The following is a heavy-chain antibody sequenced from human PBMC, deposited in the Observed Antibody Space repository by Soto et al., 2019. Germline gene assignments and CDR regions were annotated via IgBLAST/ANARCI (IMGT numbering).Heavy chain of an antibody. Sequence: HPGGSLRLSCSASGFTFSSYAMHWVRQAPGKGLEYVSAISSNGGSTYYADSVKGRFTISRDNSKNTLYLQMSSLRAEDTAVYYCVRGNYYDILTGYYMPYGYFQHWGQGTLVTVSS. CDR2: ISSNGGST. CDR3: VRGNYYDILTGYYMPYGYFQH. V-gene: IGHV3-64D*06. J-gene: IGHJ1*01. D-gene: IGHD3-9*01. CDR1: GFTFSSYA.